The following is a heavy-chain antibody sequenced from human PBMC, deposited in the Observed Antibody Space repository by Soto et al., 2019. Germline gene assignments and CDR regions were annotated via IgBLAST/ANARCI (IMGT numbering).Heavy chain of an antibody. D-gene: IGHD5-18*01. Sequence: SETLSLTCTVSGGSISSYYWSWIRQPPGKGLEWIGYIYYSGSTNYNPSLKSRVTISVDTSKNQFSLKLSSVTAADTAVYYCARGELASGYSYGKSRYYYYGMDVWGQGTTVTVSS. J-gene: IGHJ6*02. CDR1: GGSISSYY. CDR2: IYYSGST. CDR3: ARGELASGYSYGKSRYYYYGMDV. V-gene: IGHV4-59*01.